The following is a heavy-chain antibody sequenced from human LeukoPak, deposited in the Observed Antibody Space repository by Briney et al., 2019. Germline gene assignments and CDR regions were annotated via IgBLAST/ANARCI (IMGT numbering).Heavy chain of an antibody. J-gene: IGHJ4*02. CDR2: MNPNSDNT. D-gene: IGHD3-22*01. V-gene: IGHV1-8*01. CDR1: GYTFTSYD. Sequence: ASVKVSCKASGYTFTSYDINWVRQATGQGLEWMGWMNPNSDNTGYARKFQGRVTITRNTSISTAYMELSSLRSEDTAVYYRARVYDSSGHYPIDYWGQGTLVTVSS. CDR3: ARVYDSSGHYPIDY.